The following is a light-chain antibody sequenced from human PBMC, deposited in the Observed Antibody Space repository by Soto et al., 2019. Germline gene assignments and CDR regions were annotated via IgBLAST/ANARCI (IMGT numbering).Light chain of an antibody. Sequence: QAVVTQEPSLTVSPGATVTLTCGSSTGTVTSSHDPHWFQQKPGQALRALIYGAGNKQSWTPDRFSGSLLGGKAALTLSGAQFGDEAEYYGLLSYSGVMIFGGGTQLTVL. CDR2: GAG. V-gene: IGLV7-46*01. CDR3: LLSYSGVMI. J-gene: IGLJ2*01. CDR1: TGTVTSSHD.